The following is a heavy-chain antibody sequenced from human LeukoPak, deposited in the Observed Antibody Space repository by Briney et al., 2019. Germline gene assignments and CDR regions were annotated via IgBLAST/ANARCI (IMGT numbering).Heavy chain of an antibody. V-gene: IGHV3-30*04. CDR2: ISYDGSNK. J-gene: IGHJ4*02. Sequence: GGSLRLSCAASGFTFSSYEVNWVRQAPGKGLEWVAVISYDGSNKYYADSVKGRFTISRDNSKNTLYLQMNSLRAEDTAVYYCAKGSSGSYGSEDYWGQGTLVTVSS. CDR3: AKGSSGSYGSEDY. CDR1: GFTFSSYE. D-gene: IGHD1-26*01.